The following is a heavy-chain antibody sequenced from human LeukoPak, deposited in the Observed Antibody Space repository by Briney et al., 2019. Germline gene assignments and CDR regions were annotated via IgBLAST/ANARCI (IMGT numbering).Heavy chain of an antibody. CDR1: GFTLSIYA. V-gene: IGHV3-23*01. CDR2: ISSSDAGT. J-gene: IGHJ4*02. Sequence: AGGSLTLSCAASGFTLSIYAMSWVRQTPGKGLEWVAAISSSDAGTYHADSVRGRFTISRDNSKNTLYLQMNSLRAEDAAVYFCAKAPVTSCRGAYCYPFDSWGQGTLVTVSS. D-gene: IGHD2-21*01. CDR3: AKAPVTSCRGAYCYPFDS.